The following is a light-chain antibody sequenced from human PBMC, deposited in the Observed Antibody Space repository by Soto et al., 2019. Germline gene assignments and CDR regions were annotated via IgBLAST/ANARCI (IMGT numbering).Light chain of an antibody. V-gene: IGKV3-15*01. CDR2: GAS. CDR3: QQYHNWPYT. Sequence: EVVMTQSPATLSVSPGERATLSRRASQSVGSDLAWYHQKPGQPPRLLIYGASTRATGIPARFSGSGSGTEFTLTISSLQSEDFAVYYCQQYHNWPYTFGQGTKVDIK. J-gene: IGKJ2*01. CDR1: QSVGSD.